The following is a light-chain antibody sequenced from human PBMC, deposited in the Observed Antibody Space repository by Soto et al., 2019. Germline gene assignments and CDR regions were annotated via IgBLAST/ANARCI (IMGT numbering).Light chain of an antibody. V-gene: IGLV2-14*01. J-gene: IGLJ1*01. CDR1: SSDVGGYNY. Sequence: QSVLTQPASVSGSLGQSITISCTGPSSDVGGYNYVSWYQQHPGKAPKLMIYDVSSRPSGVSNRFSGAKSGNTASLTISGLQTEDEADYYCSSYTSSSTPYVFGTGT. CDR2: DVS. CDR3: SSYTSSSTPYV.